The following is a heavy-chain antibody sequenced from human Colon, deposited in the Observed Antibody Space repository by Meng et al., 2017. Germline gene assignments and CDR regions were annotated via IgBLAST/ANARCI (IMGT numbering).Heavy chain of an antibody. CDR2: TYYRSEWQN. CDR3: TTWYGEY. CDR1: GDSVSSNRAL. J-gene: IGHJ4*02. D-gene: IGHD3-10*01. Sequence: QVQLHQAGPVLVQPSPPLSLTWAIAGDSVSSNRALWHWVRQSPSRGLEWLGQTYYRSEWQNHYGVSVKSRITINADTSRNHFSLHLNSVTPEDTAVYYCTTWYGEYWGQGTLVTVSS. V-gene: IGHV6-1*01.